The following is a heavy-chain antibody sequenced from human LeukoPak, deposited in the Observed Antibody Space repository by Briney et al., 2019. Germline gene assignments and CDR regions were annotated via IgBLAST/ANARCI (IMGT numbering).Heavy chain of an antibody. CDR3: AKGFFWSGPSPFDAFDI. J-gene: IGHJ3*02. CDR1: GFTFSSYS. V-gene: IGHV3-21*04. CDR2: ISSSSSYI. Sequence: PGGSLRLSCAASGFTFSSYSMNWVRQAPGKGLEWVSSISSSSSYIYYADSVKGRFTISRDNAKNSLYLQMNSLRAEDTAVYYCAKGFFWSGPSPFDAFDIWGQGTMVTVSS. D-gene: IGHD3-3*01.